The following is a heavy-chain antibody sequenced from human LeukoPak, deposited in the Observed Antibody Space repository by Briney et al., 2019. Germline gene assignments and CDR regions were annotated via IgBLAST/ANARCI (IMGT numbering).Heavy chain of an antibody. Sequence: PSETLSLTCTVSGYSISSGYYWGWIRQPPGKGLEWIGSIYHSGSTYYNPSLKSRVTISVDTSKNQFSLKLSSVTAADTAVYYCARVGGTAETPTPWGQGTLVTVSS. CDR3: ARVGGTAETPTP. J-gene: IGHJ5*02. CDR1: GYSISSGYY. V-gene: IGHV4-38-2*02. D-gene: IGHD1-14*01. CDR2: IYHSGST.